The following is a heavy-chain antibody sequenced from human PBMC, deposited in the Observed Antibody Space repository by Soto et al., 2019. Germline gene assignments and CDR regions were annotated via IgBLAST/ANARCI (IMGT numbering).Heavy chain of an antibody. V-gene: IGHV4-31*03. D-gene: IGHD6-19*01. Sequence: QVQLQESGPGLVKPSQTLSLTCTVSGGSISSGGYYWNWIRQHPGKGLEWIGNIYYSGSTYYNPSLKRRLAMTVVTSKNQFSLKPSSVHAADTAVYYCAGAAIAVAGRTGVGWFDPWGQGTLVTVSS. J-gene: IGHJ5*02. CDR3: AGAAIAVAGRTGVGWFDP. CDR2: IYYSGST. CDR1: GGSISSGGYY.